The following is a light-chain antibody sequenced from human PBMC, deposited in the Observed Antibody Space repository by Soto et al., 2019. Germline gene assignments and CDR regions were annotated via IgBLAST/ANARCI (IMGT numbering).Light chain of an antibody. Sequence: DIQMTQSPSSLSASVGDRVTITCRSSHSISSYLNWYQQKPGKAPKLLIYAASSLQSGVPSRFSGSASGTEFPLTISNLESDDFASYYCQQYHRYSTFGQGTKVDNK. CDR1: HSISSY. CDR3: QQYHRYST. CDR2: AAS. J-gene: IGKJ1*01. V-gene: IGKV1-39*01.